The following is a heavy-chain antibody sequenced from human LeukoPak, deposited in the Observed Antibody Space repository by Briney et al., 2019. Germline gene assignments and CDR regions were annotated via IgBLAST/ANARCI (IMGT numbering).Heavy chain of an antibody. J-gene: IGHJ4*02. CDR2: ISGSGGST. CDR1: GFTFSIYA. Sequence: GGSVRLSCAASGFTFSIYAMSWAPQPRGKALEWVSAISGSGGSTYYADSVKGRHTIPRDNSKNTLYLQVNRQSAEDRAVYYCEKADGSGIHYRGQGTLVTVSS. D-gene: IGHD6-19*01. CDR3: EKADGSGIHY. V-gene: IGHV3-23*01.